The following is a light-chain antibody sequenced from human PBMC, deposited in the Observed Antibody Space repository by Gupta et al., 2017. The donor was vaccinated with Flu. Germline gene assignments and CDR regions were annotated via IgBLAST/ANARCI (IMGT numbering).Light chain of an antibody. V-gene: IGKV3-15*01. Sequence: XIVXTQXXATLSVXXGERATLSCRASQSVSSNSAWYQQKPGQAPRLLIYGASTRATGIPARFSGSGSGTEFTLTISSLQSEDFAVYYCQQYNNWPPWTFGQGTKVEIK. CDR3: QQYNNWPPWT. CDR1: QSVSSN. J-gene: IGKJ1*01. CDR2: GAS.